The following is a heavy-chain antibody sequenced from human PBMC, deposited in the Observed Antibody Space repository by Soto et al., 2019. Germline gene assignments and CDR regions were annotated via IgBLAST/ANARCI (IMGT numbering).Heavy chain of an antibody. Sequence: GGSISSYYWSWIRQPPGKGLEWIGYIYYSGSTNYNPSLKSRVTISVDTSKNQFSLKLSSVTAADTAVYYCARGYCSSTSCYYYYYYMDVWGKGTTVTVSS. CDR2: IYYSGST. CDR1: GGSISSYY. V-gene: IGHV4-59*01. D-gene: IGHD2-2*01. CDR3: ARGYCSSTSCYYYYYYMDV. J-gene: IGHJ6*03.